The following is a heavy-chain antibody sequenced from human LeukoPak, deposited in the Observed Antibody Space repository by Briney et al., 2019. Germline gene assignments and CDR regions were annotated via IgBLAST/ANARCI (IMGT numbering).Heavy chain of an antibody. Sequence: GGSLRLSCAVSGFPFGDYWMSWVRQPPGKGLEWVANINNDAKEKYYVDSVMGRFTISRDNAKNSLYLQMNSLPVEDTAVYFCARSPTTGTTDFWGQGTLVTVSS. D-gene: IGHD1-1*01. CDR2: INNDAKEK. J-gene: IGHJ4*02. CDR1: GFPFGDYW. V-gene: IGHV3-7*01. CDR3: ARSPTTGTTDF.